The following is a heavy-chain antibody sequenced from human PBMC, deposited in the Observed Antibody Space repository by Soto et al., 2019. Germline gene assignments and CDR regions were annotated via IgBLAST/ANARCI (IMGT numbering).Heavy chain of an antibody. CDR3: AVRRPPYYYVSSGYYPLDY. CDR1: GGTLSSYA. V-gene: IGHV1-69*13. D-gene: IGHD3-22*01. J-gene: IGHJ4*02. CDR2: IIPIFGTA. Sequence: SVKLSCKASGGTLSSYAISWVRQAPGQGLEWMGGIIPIFGTANYAQKFQVRVTITADESTSTAYMELSSLRSEDTAVYYCAVRRPPYYYVSSGYYPLDYWGKGPLVPVS.